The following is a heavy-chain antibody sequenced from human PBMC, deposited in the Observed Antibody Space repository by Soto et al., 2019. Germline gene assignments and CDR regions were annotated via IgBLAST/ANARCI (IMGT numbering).Heavy chain of an antibody. CDR1: GDSIRNRNYY. CDR2: RYDDAST. V-gene: IGHV4-39*01. J-gene: IGHJ4*02. D-gene: IGHD3-22*01. Sequence: QLQLQESGPGLVKPSETLSLSCSVSGDSIRNRNYYWAWIRQPPGKGLEWIVSRYDDASTFYNPSQMRRVTISIDTSKKQLSLKVTSVTAADTAVYYCARGIYLGPSGYYLEFWGQGTLVTVSS. CDR3: ARGIYLGPSGYYLEF.